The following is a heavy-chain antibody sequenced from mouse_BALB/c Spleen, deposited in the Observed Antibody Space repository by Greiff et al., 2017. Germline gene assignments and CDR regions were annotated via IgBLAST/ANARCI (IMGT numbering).Heavy chain of an antibody. CDR2: INPYNDGT. CDR1: GYTFTSYV. J-gene: IGHJ1*01. Sequence: VQLQQSGPELVKPGASVKMSCKASGYTFTSYVMHWVKQKPGQGLEWIGYINPYNDGTKYNEKFKGKATLTSDKSSSTAYMELSSLTSEDAAVYYCARGGLYWYFDVWGAGTTVTVSS. V-gene: IGHV1-14*01. CDR3: ARGGLYWYFDV.